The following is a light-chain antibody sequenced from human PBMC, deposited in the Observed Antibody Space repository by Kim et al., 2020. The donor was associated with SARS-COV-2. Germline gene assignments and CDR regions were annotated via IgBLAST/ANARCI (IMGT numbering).Light chain of an antibody. CDR3: QQSYSTPWT. Sequence: DIQMTQSPSSLSTSVGAKVTITCRASQSISSYLNWYQQKPGKAPKLLIYAASSLQSGVPSRFSGSGSGTDFTLTISCLQPEDFATYYCQQSYSTPWTFGQATKVDIK. V-gene: IGKV1-39*01. CDR2: AAS. CDR1: QSISSY. J-gene: IGKJ1*01.